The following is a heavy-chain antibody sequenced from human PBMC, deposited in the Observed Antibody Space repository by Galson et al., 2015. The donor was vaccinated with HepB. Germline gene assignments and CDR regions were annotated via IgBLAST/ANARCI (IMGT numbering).Heavy chain of an antibody. CDR3: AKGCETTCYPSFDY. V-gene: IGHV3-23*01. CDR2: VSASGANT. Sequence: SVRLSCAGSGFSFSSYAIGWVRQAPGQGLEWVSSVSASGANTNYAESVKGRLTISTDNSKNTGYLQMNNLRVDNTAVYYCAKGCETTCYPSFDYWGQGTLVTVSS. D-gene: IGHD2-2*01. J-gene: IGHJ4*02. CDR1: GFSFSSYA.